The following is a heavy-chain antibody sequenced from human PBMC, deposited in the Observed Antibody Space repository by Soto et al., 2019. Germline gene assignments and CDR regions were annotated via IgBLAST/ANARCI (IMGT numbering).Heavy chain of an antibody. CDR2: IIPIFGTA. V-gene: IGHV1-69*13. CDR1: GGTFSSYA. CDR3: ATTATMQSFDY. D-gene: IGHD5-12*01. Sequence: GAPVKVSCKASGGTFSSYAISWVRQAPGQGLEWMGGIIPIFGTANYAQKFQGRVTITADESTSTAYMELSSLRSEDTAVYYCATTATMQSFDYWGQGTLVTVS. J-gene: IGHJ4*02.